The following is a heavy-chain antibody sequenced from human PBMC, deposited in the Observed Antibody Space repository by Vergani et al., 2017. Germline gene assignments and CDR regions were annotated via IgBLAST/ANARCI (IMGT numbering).Heavy chain of an antibody. J-gene: IGHJ5*02. D-gene: IGHD3-10*01. CDR1: GYTFTSYD. Sequence: VQLVQSGAEVKKPGASVKVSCKASGYTFTSYDINWVRQATGQGLEWMGWMNPNSGNTGYAQKFQGRVTMTRNTSISTAYMELSSLRSEDTAVYYCARGFCPVLLWFGELTAKFDPWGQGTLVTVSS. V-gene: IGHV1-8*01. CDR2: MNPNSGNT. CDR3: ARGFCPVLLWFGELTAKFDP.